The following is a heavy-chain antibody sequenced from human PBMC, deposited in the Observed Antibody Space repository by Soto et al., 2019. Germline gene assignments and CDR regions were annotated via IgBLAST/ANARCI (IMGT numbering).Heavy chain of an antibody. D-gene: IGHD5-18*01. CDR3: ADGDPNNNYGYRTFDY. CDR2: IIPIFGTA. J-gene: IGHJ4*02. V-gene: IGHV1-69*13. CDR1: GGTFSSYA. Sequence: SVKVSCKASGGTFSSYAISWVRQAPGQGLEWMGGIIPIFGTANYAQKFQGRVTITADESTSTAYMELSSLRSEDTAVYYCADGDPNNNYGYRTFDYWGQGTLVTVSS.